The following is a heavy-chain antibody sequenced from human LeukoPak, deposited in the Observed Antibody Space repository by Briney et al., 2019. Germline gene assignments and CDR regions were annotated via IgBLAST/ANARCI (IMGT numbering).Heavy chain of an antibody. V-gene: IGHV4-34*01. D-gene: IGHD2-2*01. CDR2: INHSGST. J-gene: IGHJ6*04. CDR3: ARGRYCSSTSCPTGLGYYYGMDV. Sequence: PSETLSLTCAVYGGSFSGYYWSWIRQPPGKGLEWIGEINHSGSTNYNPSLKSRVTISVDTSKNQFSLKLSSVTAADTAVYYCARGRYCSSTSCPTGLGYYYGMDVWGKGTTVTVPS. CDR1: GGSFSGYY.